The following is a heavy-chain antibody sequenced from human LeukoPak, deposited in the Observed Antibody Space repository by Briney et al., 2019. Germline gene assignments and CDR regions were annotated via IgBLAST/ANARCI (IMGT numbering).Heavy chain of an antibody. V-gene: IGHV4-59*01. D-gene: IGHD3-22*01. CDR2: IYYSGST. CDR1: GGSISSYY. Sequence: PSETLSLTCTVSGGSISSYYWSWIRQPPGKGLEWIGYIYYSGSTNYNPFLKSRVTLSVDTSKHQFSLKLSSVTAADTAVYYCARVEDYYDSSGYSHWGQGTLVTVSS. J-gene: IGHJ4*02. CDR3: ARVEDYYDSSGYSH.